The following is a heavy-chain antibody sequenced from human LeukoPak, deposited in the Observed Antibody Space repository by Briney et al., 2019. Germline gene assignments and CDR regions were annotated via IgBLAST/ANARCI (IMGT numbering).Heavy chain of an antibody. V-gene: IGHV4-31*03. J-gene: IGHJ5*02. Sequence: SQTLSLTCTVSGGSISSGGYYWSWIRQHPGKGLEWIGYIYYSGSTYYNPSLKSRVTISVDTSKNQFFLKLSSVTAADTAVYYCARDGPRAHGWFAPWGQGTLVTVSS. CDR3: ARDGPRAHGWFAP. CDR2: IYYSGST. D-gene: IGHD3/OR15-3a*01. CDR1: GGSISSGGYY.